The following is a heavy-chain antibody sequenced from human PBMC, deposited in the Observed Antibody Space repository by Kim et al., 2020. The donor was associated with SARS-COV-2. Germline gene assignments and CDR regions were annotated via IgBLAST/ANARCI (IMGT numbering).Heavy chain of an antibody. CDR1: GFTFSRYW. CDR3: ATWRVAAIPYYYYGMDV. CDR2: IKQDGSEK. V-gene: IGHV3-7*01. Sequence: GGSLRLSCAASGFTFSRYWMSWVRQAPGKGLEWVANIKQDGSEKYYVDSVKGRFTISRDNAKNSLYLQMNSLRAEETAVYYCATWRVAAIPYYYYGMDVWGQGTTVTVSS. J-gene: IGHJ6*02. D-gene: IGHD2-21*02.